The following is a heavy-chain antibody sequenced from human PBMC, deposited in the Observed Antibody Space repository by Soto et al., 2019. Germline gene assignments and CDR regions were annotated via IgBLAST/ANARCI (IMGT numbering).Heavy chain of an antibody. J-gene: IGHJ6*02. CDR1: GFTFSSYG. D-gene: IGHD5-18*01. Sequence: GGSLRLSCAASGFTFSSYGMHWVRQAPGKGLEWVSAISGSGGSTYYADSVKGRFTISRDNSKNMLYLQMNSLRAEDTAVYYCAKGGYSYGGYYYYYGMDVWGQGTTVTV. CDR3: AKGGYSYGGYYYYYGMDV. CDR2: ISGSGGST. V-gene: IGHV3-23*01.